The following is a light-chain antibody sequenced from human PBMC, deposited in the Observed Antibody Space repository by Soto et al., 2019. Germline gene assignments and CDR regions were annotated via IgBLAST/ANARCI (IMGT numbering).Light chain of an antibody. V-gene: IGKV3-15*01. Sequence: EIVMTQSPATLSVSPGERATLSCRASQSVSNNLAWYQQKPGQAPRLLIYGASTRATGIPARFSGSGSGTEFTLTISSLQSEDFAVYYCQQYKNWPHTFGQGTKLEIK. J-gene: IGKJ2*01. CDR3: QQYKNWPHT. CDR2: GAS. CDR1: QSVSNN.